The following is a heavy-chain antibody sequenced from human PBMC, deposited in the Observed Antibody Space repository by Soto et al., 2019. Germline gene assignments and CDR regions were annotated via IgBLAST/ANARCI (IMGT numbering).Heavy chain of an antibody. CDR3: AREDGSILTGSPSPYYY. CDR2: IYYSGTT. CDR1: GGSISTTTYY. D-gene: IGHD3-9*01. V-gene: IGHV4-39*01. J-gene: IGHJ4*02. Sequence: QLQLQESGPGLVTPSETLSLTCSVSGGSISTTTYYWGWIRQPPGKGLEWIGSIYYSGTTYYNPSLKSRVTVSVDTPKIQFSLKLTSVTAADTAVYYCAREDGSILTGSPSPYYYWGRGALVTVSS.